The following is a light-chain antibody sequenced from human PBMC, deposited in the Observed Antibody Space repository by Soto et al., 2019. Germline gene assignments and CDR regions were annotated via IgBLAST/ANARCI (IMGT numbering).Light chain of an antibody. CDR3: SSYISATKLL. V-gene: IGLV2-18*02. CDR2: EVT. CDR1: SNDVGTNNH. J-gene: IGLJ3*02. Sequence: QSALTQPPSVSGSPGQSVTISCTGTSNDVGTNNHVSWYQQAPGTAPKLIIYEVTSRPSGVPDRFSGSKSGNTASLTISGLQPEDEADYHCSSYISATKLLFGGGTKGPS.